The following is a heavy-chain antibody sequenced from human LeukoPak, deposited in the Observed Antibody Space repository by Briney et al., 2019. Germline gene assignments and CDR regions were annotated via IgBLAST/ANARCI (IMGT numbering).Heavy chain of an antibody. Sequence: SESLSLTCTVSGGSISSYSWSWIRQPPGKGLEWMGYIYYSGSTNHNSSRRSRVTISVATSKDQFSLKRSSVTAADTAVYYCARDIAAAGTSWFDPWGQGTLVTVSS. CDR3: ARDIAAAGTSWFDP. J-gene: IGHJ5*02. V-gene: IGHV4-59*01. CDR1: GGSISSYS. D-gene: IGHD6-13*01. CDR2: IYYSGST.